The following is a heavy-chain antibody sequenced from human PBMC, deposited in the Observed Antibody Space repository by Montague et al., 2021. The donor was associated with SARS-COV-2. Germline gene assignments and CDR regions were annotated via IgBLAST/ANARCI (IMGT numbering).Heavy chain of an antibody. D-gene: IGHD3-22*01. CDR1: GGSISSSSYY. CDR2: IYYSGST. V-gene: IGHV4-39*01. J-gene: IGHJ4*02. CDR3: ARHGKTRIAMLVVVIGYFDY. Sequence: SETLSLTCTVSGGSISSSSYYWGWIRQPPGKGLEWIGSIYYSGSTYYNPSLKGRVTISVDTSKNQFPLKLSSVTAADTAVYYCARHGKTRIAMLVVVIGYFDYWGQGTLVTVSS.